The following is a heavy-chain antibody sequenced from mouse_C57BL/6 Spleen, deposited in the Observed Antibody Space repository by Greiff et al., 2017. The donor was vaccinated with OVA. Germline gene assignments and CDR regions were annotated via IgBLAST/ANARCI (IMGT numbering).Heavy chain of an antibody. CDR2: INPNNGGT. Sequence: EVQLQQSGPELVKPGASVKISCKASGYTFTDYSMNWVKQSHGKSLEWIGDINPNNGGTSYNQKFKGKATLTVDKSSSTAYIELRSLTSEDSAVYCCARTGGFAYWGQGTTLTVSS. V-gene: IGHV1-26*01. CDR1: GYTFTDYS. CDR3: ARTGGFAY. J-gene: IGHJ2*01. D-gene: IGHD4-1*01.